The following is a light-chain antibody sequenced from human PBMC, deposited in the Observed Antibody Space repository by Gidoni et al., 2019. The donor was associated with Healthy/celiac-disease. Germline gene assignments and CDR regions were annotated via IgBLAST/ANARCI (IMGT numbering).Light chain of an antibody. CDR2: GAS. CDR1: QSVSSN. J-gene: IGKJ2*03. Sequence: EIVMTQSPATLSVSPGERATLSCRASQSVSSNLSWYQQKPGPAPMLLIYGASTRATGIPARFSGSGSGTEFTLTISSLQSEDFAVYYCQQYNNWPPGTDSFGQGTKLEIK. V-gene: IGKV3-15*01. CDR3: QQYNNWPPGTDS.